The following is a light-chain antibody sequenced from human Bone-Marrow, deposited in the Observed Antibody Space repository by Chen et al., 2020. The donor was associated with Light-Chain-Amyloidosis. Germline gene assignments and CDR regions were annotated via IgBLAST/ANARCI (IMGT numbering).Light chain of an antibody. CDR2: RDT. J-gene: IGLJ2*01. CDR3: QSADSSGTYEVI. Sequence: SYELTQPPSVSVSPGQTARITCSGDDLPTKYAYWYQQKPGHAPVLVIHRDTERPSGISERFSGSSSGTTATLTINGVQAEDEADYHCQSADSSGTYEVIFGGGTKLTVL. V-gene: IGLV3-25*03. CDR1: DLPTKY.